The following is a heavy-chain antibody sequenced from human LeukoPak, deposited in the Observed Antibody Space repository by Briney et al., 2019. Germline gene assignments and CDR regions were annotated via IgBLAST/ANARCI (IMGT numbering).Heavy chain of an antibody. D-gene: IGHD3-10*01. Sequence: GGSLRLSCAASRFTFSSYAMCWVRQAPEKGLEWVSAISGSGDRTYYADFVRGRFTISRDNSRNTLYLQMSSLRAEDTAVYYCAKDSVLTSSGSVDYWGQGTLVTVSS. J-gene: IGHJ4*02. V-gene: IGHV3-23*01. CDR2: ISGSGDRT. CDR3: AKDSVLTSSGSVDY. CDR1: RFTFSSYA.